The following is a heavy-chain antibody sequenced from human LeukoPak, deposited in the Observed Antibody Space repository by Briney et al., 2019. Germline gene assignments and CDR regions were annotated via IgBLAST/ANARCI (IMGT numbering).Heavy chain of an antibody. CDR3: ARGIAAAGPPGGGYYYYYYMDV. D-gene: IGHD6-13*01. CDR1: GGSISSYY. J-gene: IGHJ6*03. Sequence: PSETLSLTCTVSGGSISSYYWSWIRQPPGEGLEWIGYIYYSGSTNYNPSLKSRVTISVDTSKNQFSLKLSSVTAADTAVYYCARGIAAAGPPGGGYYYYYYMDVWGKGATVTVSS. CDR2: IYYSGST. V-gene: IGHV4-59*01.